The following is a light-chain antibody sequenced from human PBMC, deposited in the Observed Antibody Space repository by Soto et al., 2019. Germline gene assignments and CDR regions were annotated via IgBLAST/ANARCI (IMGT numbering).Light chain of an antibody. CDR1: QSLEYSDGNTY. Sequence: DVVMTQSPLSLPVTLGQPASISCRSSQSLEYSDGNTYLNWFHQRPGQSPRRLIYKVSNRDSGVPDRFSGSGSGTDFTLKISRVEAEDVGISYCMQNTHWPPRTFGQGTKVEVK. J-gene: IGKJ1*01. CDR2: KVS. V-gene: IGKV2-30*01. CDR3: MQNTHWPPRT.